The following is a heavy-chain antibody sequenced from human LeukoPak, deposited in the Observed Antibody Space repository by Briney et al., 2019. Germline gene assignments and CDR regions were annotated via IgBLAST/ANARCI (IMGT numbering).Heavy chain of an antibody. J-gene: IGHJ4*02. V-gene: IGHV4-34*01. CDR2: INHSRTT. D-gene: IGHD1-26*01. CDR1: SGSFSGYY. Sequence: SETLSLTCAVYSGSFSGYYWSWIRQPPGKGLEWIGEINHSRTTNYNPPLKSRVTISVDTSKNQFSLNLSSVTAADTGVYYCARGLGDGSYYPYFDYWGQGTLVTVSS. CDR3: ARGLGDGSYYPYFDY.